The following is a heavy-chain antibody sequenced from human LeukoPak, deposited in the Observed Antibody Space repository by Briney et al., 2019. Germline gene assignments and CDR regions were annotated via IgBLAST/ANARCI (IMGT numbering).Heavy chain of an antibody. CDR3: AKARDHCDNSGYYFLHPFDC. Sequence: PGGSLRLSCAASGFTFSSYAMNWVRQAPGKGLEWVSAISGSGGDTHYADSVKGRFTISRDNSKNTLYLQMNILRAEDTAVYYCAKARDHCDNSGYYFLHPFDCWGQGALVTVSS. J-gene: IGHJ4*02. D-gene: IGHD3-22*01. CDR1: GFTFSSYA. V-gene: IGHV3-23*01. CDR2: ISGSGGDT.